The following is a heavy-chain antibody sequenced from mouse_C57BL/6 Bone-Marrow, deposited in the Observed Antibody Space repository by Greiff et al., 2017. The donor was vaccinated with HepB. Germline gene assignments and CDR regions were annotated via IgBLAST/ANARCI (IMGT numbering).Heavy chain of an antibody. CDR3: AREGDYYYAFAY. Sequence: QVQLQQSGAELARPGASVKLSCKASGYTFTSYGISWVKQRTGQGLEWIGEIYPRSGNTYYNEKFKGNATLTADKSSSTAYMELRSLTSEDSAVYFCAREGDYYYAFAYWGQGTLVTVSA. CDR2: IYPRSGNT. CDR1: GYTFTSYG. D-gene: IGHD1-1*01. V-gene: IGHV1-81*01. J-gene: IGHJ3*01.